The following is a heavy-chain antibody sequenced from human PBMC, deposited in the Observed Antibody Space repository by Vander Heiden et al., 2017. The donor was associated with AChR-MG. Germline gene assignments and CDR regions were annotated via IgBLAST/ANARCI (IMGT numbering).Heavy chain of an antibody. V-gene: IGHV3-23*01. J-gene: IGHJ5*01. Sequence: EVQLLECGGGLVQPGGSLRLSWAASGFTLSSFSMSWVRQAPGKGLEWVSAISGDGVNIYYADSVKGRFTISRDNSKNTLYLQMNSLRAEDTAVYFCATHQPSTLVTRFPFDSWGQGTLVTVSS. CDR2: ISGDGVNI. D-gene: IGHD2-21*02. CDR1: GFTLSSFS. CDR3: ATHQPSTLVTRFPFDS.